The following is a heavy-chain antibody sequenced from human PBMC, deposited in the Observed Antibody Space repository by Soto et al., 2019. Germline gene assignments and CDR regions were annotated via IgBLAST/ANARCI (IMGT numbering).Heavy chain of an antibody. V-gene: IGHV3-33*01. Sequence: GGSLRLSCAASGFTFSSYGMHWVRQAPGKGLEWVAVIWYDGSNKYYADSVKGRFTIYRDNSKNTLYLQMNSLRAEDTAVYYCARDHYCSGGSCYSSYYYYGMDVWGQGTKVTVSS. CDR3: ARDHYCSGGSCYSSYYYYGMDV. CDR1: GFTFSSYG. J-gene: IGHJ6*02. D-gene: IGHD2-15*01. CDR2: IWYDGSNK.